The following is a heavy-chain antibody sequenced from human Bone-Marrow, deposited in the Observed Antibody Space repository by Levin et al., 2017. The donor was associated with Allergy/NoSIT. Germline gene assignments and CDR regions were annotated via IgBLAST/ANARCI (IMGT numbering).Heavy chain of an antibody. D-gene: IGHD5-18*01. CDR1: GFTFSSYG. V-gene: IGHV3-30*18. CDR3: AKISRGHSYGGDDY. CDR2: ISNDGSNK. Sequence: PGGSLRLSCAASGFTFSSYGMYWVRQAPGKGLEGVAVISNDGSNKNYADSVKGRFTISRDNSENTLSLQMNSLRAEDTAVYYCAKISRGHSYGGDDYWGQGTLVTVSS. J-gene: IGHJ4*02.